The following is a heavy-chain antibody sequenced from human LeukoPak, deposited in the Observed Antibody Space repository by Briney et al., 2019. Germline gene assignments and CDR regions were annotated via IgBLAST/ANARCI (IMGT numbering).Heavy chain of an antibody. V-gene: IGHV3-30*02. CDR3: ARDFRASAADYATGY. Sequence: GGSLRLSCAASGFTFSSYGMHWVRQAPGKGLEWVAFIRYDGSNKYYADSVKGRFTISRDNSKNTLYLQMNSLRAEDTAVYYCARDFRASAADYATGYWGQGTLVTVSS. J-gene: IGHJ4*02. CDR2: IRYDGSNK. D-gene: IGHD4-17*01. CDR1: GFTFSSYG.